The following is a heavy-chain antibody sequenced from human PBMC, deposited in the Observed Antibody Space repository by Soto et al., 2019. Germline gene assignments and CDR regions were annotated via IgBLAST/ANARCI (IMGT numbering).Heavy chain of an antibody. Sequence: PSETLSLTCAVYGGSFIGYYWSWIRQPPGKGLEWIGEINHSGSTNYNPSLKSRVTISVDTSKNQFSLKMSSVTAADTAVYYCARSRGRFYSSSSGHYWGQGTLVTVSS. J-gene: IGHJ4*02. D-gene: IGHD6-6*01. CDR3: ARSRGRFYSSSSGHY. V-gene: IGHV4-34*01. CDR1: GGSFIGYY. CDR2: INHSGST.